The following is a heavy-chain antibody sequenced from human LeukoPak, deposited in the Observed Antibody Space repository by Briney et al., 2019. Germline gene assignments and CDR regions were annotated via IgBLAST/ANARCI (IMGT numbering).Heavy chain of an antibody. J-gene: IGHJ5*02. D-gene: IGHD6-13*01. V-gene: IGHV5-51*01. CDR2: IYPGESDT. CDR1: GYSFTSYW. CDR3: ARLATRGIAAAGNNWFDP. Sequence: GEALEISFKGSGYSFTSYWIGWVRPRPGKGLEWRGIIYPGESDTRYSLSFQGQVTISADKSISTAYLQWSSLKASDTAMYYCARLATRGIAAAGNNWFDPWGQGTLVTVSS.